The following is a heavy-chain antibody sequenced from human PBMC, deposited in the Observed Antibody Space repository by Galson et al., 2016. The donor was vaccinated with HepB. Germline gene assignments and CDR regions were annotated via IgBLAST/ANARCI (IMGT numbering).Heavy chain of an antibody. V-gene: IGHV3-9*01. D-gene: IGHD2-2*01. CDR2: INWQSGNV. J-gene: IGHJ6*02. CDR3: ARENRKDSSSWYGDMDV. Sequence: SLRLSCAASGFSFGDHAMNWVRQVSGKGLEWVAGINWQSGNVAYAGSVEGRFTVSRDNAENSLYLQMNSLRPEDTALYYCARENRKDSSSWYGDMDVWGQGTTVTVS. CDR1: GFSFGDHA.